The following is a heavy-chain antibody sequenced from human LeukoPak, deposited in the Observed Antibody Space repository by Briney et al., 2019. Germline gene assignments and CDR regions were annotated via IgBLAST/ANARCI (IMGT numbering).Heavy chain of an antibody. CDR3: ARGRNYYDSSGYYYFTFDY. Sequence: SETLSLTCTVSGGSISSYYWSWIRQPPGKGLEWIGYIYYSGSINYNPSLKSRVTISVDTSKNQFSLKLSSVTAADTAVYYCARGRNYYDSSGYYYFTFDYWGQGTLVTVSS. J-gene: IGHJ4*02. V-gene: IGHV4-59*12. CDR1: GGSISSYY. CDR2: IYYSGSI. D-gene: IGHD3-22*01.